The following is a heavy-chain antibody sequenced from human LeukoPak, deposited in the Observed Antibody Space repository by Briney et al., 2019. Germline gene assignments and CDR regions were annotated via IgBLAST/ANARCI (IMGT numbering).Heavy chain of an antibody. CDR1: GYSISSGYY. Sequence: SETLSLTCTVSGYSISSGYYWGWIRQPPGKGLEWIGSIYHSGSTYYNPSLKSRVTMSVDTSKNQFSLKLSSVTAADTAVYYCAIWGSETYSDPAFDYWGQGTLVTVSS. D-gene: IGHD3-16*01. CDR3: AIWGSETYSDPAFDY. CDR2: IYHSGST. V-gene: IGHV4-38-2*02. J-gene: IGHJ4*02.